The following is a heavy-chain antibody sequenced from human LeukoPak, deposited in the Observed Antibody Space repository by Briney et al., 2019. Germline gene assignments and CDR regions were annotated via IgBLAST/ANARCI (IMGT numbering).Heavy chain of an antibody. CDR2: ISAYNGNT. J-gene: IGHJ4*02. Sequence: ASVKVSCKASGYTFTSYGISWVRQAPGQGLECMGWISAYNGNTNYAQKLQGRVTMTRDASTSTVYMELSSLRSEDTAVYYCARDSTPGVWWFDYWGQGTLVTVSS. CDR3: ARDSTPGVWWFDY. D-gene: IGHD2-21*01. CDR1: GYTFTSYG. V-gene: IGHV1-18*01.